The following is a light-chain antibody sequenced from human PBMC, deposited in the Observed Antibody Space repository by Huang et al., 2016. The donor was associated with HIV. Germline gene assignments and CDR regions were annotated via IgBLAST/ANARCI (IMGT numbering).Light chain of an antibody. V-gene: IGKV1-39*01. J-gene: IGKJ4*01. CDR3: QQTSSVPLT. Sequence: DIQMTQSPSSLSASVGDRISITCRASQTISTFLNWYQQKPGKAPKLLIYAASNLQSGVSSRFSGTGSGTLFTLTVTGLLPDDFATYFCQQTSSVPLTCGGGTKVEMK. CDR1: QTISTF. CDR2: AAS.